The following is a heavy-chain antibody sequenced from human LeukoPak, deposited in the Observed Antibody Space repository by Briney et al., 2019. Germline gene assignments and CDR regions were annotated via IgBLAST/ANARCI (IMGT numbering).Heavy chain of an antibody. Sequence: VASVKVSCKASGGTFSSYAISWVRQAPGRGLEWMGGIIPIFGTANYAQKFQGRVTITTDESTSTAYMELSSLRSEDTAVYYCARVGSSSWSNGYDYWGQGTLVTVSS. V-gene: IGHV1-69*05. D-gene: IGHD6-13*01. CDR1: GGTFSSYA. CDR3: ARVGSSSWSNGYDY. J-gene: IGHJ4*02. CDR2: IIPIFGTA.